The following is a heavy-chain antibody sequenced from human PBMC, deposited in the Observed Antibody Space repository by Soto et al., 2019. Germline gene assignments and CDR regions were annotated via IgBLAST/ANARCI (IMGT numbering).Heavy chain of an antibody. J-gene: IGHJ3*02. CDR2: INPATGAA. Sequence: QLHLVQSGDVVKEPGASVTVSCSASGYPVTAYYMHWVRQAPGRGLEWMGGINPATGAAKYTQTFQGRVTMTRDTSTSTVFMELSGLTSEDTAVFYCARGGGVGVAGSAAFDMWGQGTLVTVSS. V-gene: IGHV1-2*02. D-gene: IGHD3-3*01. CDR3: ARGGGVGVAGSAAFDM. CDR1: GYPVTAYY.